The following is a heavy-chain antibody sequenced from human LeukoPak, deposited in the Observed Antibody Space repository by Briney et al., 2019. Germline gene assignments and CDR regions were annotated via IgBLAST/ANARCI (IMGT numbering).Heavy chain of an antibody. J-gene: IGHJ4*02. CDR1: GGSISSGGYY. D-gene: IGHD6-13*01. V-gene: IGHV4-31*03. CDR2: IYYSGST. CDR3: ARVPAQAAAGYYFDY. Sequence: SQTMSLTCTVSGGSISSGGYYWSWIRQHPGKGLEWIGYIYYSGSTYYNPSLKSRVTISVDTSKNQFSLKLSSVTAADTAVYYCARVPAQAAAGYYFDYWGQGTLVTVSP.